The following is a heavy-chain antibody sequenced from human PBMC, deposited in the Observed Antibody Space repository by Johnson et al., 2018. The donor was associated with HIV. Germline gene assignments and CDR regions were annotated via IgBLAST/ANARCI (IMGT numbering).Heavy chain of an antibody. CDR2: ISYDGSNK. CDR3: ARDVTKDAFDI. Sequence: QVQLVESGGGVVQPGRSLRLSCAASGFTFSSYAMHWVRQAPGKGLEWVAVISYDGSNKYYADSVKGRFTISRDDSKNTLYLQMNSLKTEDTAVYYCARDVTKDAFDIWGQGTMVTVSS. D-gene: IGHD4-17*01. V-gene: IGHV3-30*04. J-gene: IGHJ3*02. CDR1: GFTFSSYA.